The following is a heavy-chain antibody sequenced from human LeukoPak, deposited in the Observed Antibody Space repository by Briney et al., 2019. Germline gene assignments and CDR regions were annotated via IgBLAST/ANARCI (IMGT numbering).Heavy chain of an antibody. CDR2: IYYSGST. CDR3: ARVELSSSWRNNWFDP. Sequence: PSETLSLTCTVSGGSISSYYWSWIRQPPGKGLEWIGYIYYSGSTNYNPSLKSRVTISVDTSKNQFSLKLSSVTAADTAVYYCARVELSSSWRNNWFDPWGQGTLVTVSS. CDR1: GGSISSYY. J-gene: IGHJ5*02. D-gene: IGHD6-13*01. V-gene: IGHV4-59*01.